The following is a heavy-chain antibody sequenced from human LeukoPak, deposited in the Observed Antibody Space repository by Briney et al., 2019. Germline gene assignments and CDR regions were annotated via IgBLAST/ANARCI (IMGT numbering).Heavy chain of an antibody. CDR2: ISSSSSYI. CDR3: ARGGFGYYSGMDD. Sequence: GGSLRLSCAASVFTFCSYSMDWVRQAPGKGLEWVSSISSSSSYIYYTVSVKGRFTLSRDNAKNSLYLQINSLRAEDTAAYYCARGGFGYYSGMDDWGQGTPVTVSS. D-gene: IGHD3-10*01. V-gene: IGHV3-21*01. CDR1: VFTFCSYS. J-gene: IGHJ6*02.